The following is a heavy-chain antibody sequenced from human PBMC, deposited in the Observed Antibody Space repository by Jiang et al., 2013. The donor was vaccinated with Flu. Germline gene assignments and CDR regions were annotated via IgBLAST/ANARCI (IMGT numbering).Heavy chain of an antibody. D-gene: IGHD3-22*01. CDR1: GGSFXGYY. CDR2: VNHSGST. Sequence: SLTCAVYGGSFXGYYWSWIRQPPGKGLEWIGEVNHSGSTNYNPSLKSRVTISVDTSKNQFSLKLSSVTAADTAVYYCARLYYYDSSGYGTLDYWGQGTLVTVSS. V-gene: IGHV4-34*01. CDR3: ARLYYYDSSGYGTLDY. J-gene: IGHJ4*02.